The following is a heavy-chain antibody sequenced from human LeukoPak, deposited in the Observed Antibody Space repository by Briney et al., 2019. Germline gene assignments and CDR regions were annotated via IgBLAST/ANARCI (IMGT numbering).Heavy chain of an antibody. CDR2: ISGSGGST. CDR3: AKDIAARPNYYYGMDV. V-gene: IGHV3-23*01. J-gene: IGHJ6*02. D-gene: IGHD6-6*01. CDR1: GFTFSSYA. Sequence: GGSLRLSCAASGFTFSSYAMSWVRQAPGKGLEWVSAISGSGGSTYYADSVEGRFTISRDNSKNTLYLQMNSLRAEDTAVYYCAKDIAARPNYYYGMDVWGQGTTVTVSS.